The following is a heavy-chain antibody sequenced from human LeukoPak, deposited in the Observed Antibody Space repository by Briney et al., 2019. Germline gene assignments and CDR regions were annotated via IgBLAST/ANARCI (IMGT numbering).Heavy chain of an antibody. Sequence: GGSLRLSCAASGFTFSSYSMNWVRQAPGKGLEWVSYISSSSNTIYYADSVKGRFTISRDNAQNSLYLQMNSLRDEDTAVYYCATSGSYRLDYWGQGTLVTVSS. CDR1: GFTFSSYS. D-gene: IGHD1-26*01. V-gene: IGHV3-48*02. CDR3: ATSGSYRLDY. J-gene: IGHJ4*02. CDR2: ISSSSNTI.